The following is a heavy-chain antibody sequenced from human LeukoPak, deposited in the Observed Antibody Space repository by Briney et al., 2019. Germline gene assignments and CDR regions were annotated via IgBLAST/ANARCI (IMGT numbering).Heavy chain of an antibody. CDR3: TRVWFVQMATNFGPYFDY. CDR1: GFTFGEDA. V-gene: IGHV3-49*04. Sequence: HSGGSLRLSCAASGFTFGEDAMSWVRQAPGKGLEWLGFIRTKAYGGTREYAASVRGRFTISRDDSKSIAYLQMNSLKTEDTALYFCTRVWFVQMATNFGPYFDYWGQGALVTVSS. J-gene: IGHJ4*02. CDR2: IRTKAYGGTR. D-gene: IGHD5-24*01.